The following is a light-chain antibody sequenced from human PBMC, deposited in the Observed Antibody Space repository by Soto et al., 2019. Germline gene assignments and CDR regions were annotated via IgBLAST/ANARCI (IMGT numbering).Light chain of an antibody. V-gene: IGKV3-20*01. CDR1: QSFSNNY. CDR3: QQYGRSPPIT. J-gene: IGKJ5*01. Sequence: EIVLTQSPGTLSLSPGERATLSCRASQSFSNNYLAWYQQKPGQAPRLLIYGASSRATGIPARFSGSGSGTDFTLTISRLEPEDFAVYYCQQYGRSPPITFGQGTRLEIK. CDR2: GAS.